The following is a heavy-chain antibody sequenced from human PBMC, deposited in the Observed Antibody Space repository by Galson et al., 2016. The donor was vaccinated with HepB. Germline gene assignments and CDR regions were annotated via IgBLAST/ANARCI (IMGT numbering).Heavy chain of an antibody. CDR1: GFTVSSNY. J-gene: IGHJ4*02. D-gene: IGHD5-24*01. V-gene: IGHV3-53*01. Sequence: SLRLSCAASGFTVSSNYMSWVRQDPGKGLEWVSVIYSGGSTYYADSVKGRFTISRDNSKNTLYVQMNSLRAEDTAVYYCARVLVEMATIGGNCFDYWGQGTLVTVSS. CDR2: IYSGGST. CDR3: ARVLVEMATIGGNCFDY.